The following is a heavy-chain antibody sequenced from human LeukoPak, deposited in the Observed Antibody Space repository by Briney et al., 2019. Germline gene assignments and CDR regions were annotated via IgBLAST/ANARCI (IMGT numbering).Heavy chain of an antibody. CDR2: ISGSGGST. Sequence: GGSLRLSCAASGFTFSSYAMSWVRQAPGKGLEWVSAISGSGGSTYYADSVKGRFTISRDNSKNTLYLQMNSLRAEDTAVYYCAKAAERSGYNYVGIGYWGQGTLVTVSS. J-gene: IGHJ4*02. V-gene: IGHV3-23*01. CDR1: GFTFSSYA. CDR3: AKAAERSGYNYVGIGY. D-gene: IGHD5-24*01.